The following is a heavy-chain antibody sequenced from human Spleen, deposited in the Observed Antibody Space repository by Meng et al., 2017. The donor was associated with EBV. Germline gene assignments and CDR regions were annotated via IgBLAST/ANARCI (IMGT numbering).Heavy chain of an antibody. CDR1: GDSISSFYY. J-gene: IGHJ5*02. D-gene: IGHD6-19*01. V-gene: IGHV4-39*01. CDR3: ARPFPSWQSPRLDPFGA. Sequence: QRQLRGWGPGQVKPSETLSLPCTVSGDSISSFYYWGWIRQPPGRGLEWIGSVHYTGSTYYSPSLKSRVTVSVDTSKNQFSLRLTSVTAADTAVYYCARPFPSWQSPRLDPFGAWGQGTLVTVSS. CDR2: VHYTGST.